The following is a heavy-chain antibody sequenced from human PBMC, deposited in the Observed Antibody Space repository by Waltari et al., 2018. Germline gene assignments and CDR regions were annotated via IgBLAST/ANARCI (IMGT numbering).Heavy chain of an antibody. Sequence: QVQLVQSGAEVKKPGASVKVSCKASGYTFTSYDINWVRQATGQGLEWMGGMNPNSGNTGYAQKYQGRVTMTRNTSISTAYMELSSLRSEDTAVYYCAREVVVVAAGAFDIWGQGTMVTVSS. CDR3: AREVVVVAAGAFDI. J-gene: IGHJ3*02. CDR2: MNPNSGNT. D-gene: IGHD2-15*01. V-gene: IGHV1-8*02. CDR1: GYTFTSYD.